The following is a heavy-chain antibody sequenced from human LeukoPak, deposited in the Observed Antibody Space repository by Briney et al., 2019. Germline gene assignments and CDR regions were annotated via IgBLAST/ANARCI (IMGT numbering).Heavy chain of an antibody. CDR1: GGSISSTNW. CDR3: AREGGPYRPLDY. V-gene: IGHV4-4*02. J-gene: IGHJ4*02. Sequence: SGTLSLTCGVSGGSISSTNWWTWVRQPPGEGLEWIGEVHLSRRTNYNPSLESRVTMSVDMSENHISLKLTSVTAADTAVYYCAREGGPYRPLDYSGQGTLVTVSS. CDR2: VHLSRRT.